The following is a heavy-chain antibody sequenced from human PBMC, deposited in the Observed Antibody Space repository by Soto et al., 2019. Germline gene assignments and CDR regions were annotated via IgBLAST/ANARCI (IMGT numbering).Heavy chain of an antibody. CDR2: ISFDSSNN. D-gene: IGHD3-16*02. J-gene: IGHJ4*02. CDR1: GFSFNSYT. Sequence: QVRLVESGGGVVQPGRSLRLSCAGSGFSFNSYTMHWVRQAPGKGLEWVALISFDSSNNYYADSVKGRFSISRDNSKNTVFLQMDSLRPDDTALYYCARDRLRLGELSLIGYFDYWGQGTLVTVSS. V-gene: IGHV3-30*01. CDR3: ARDRLRLGELSLIGYFDY.